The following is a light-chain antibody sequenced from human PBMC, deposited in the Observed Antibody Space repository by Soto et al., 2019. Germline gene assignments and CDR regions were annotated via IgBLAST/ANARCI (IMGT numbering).Light chain of an antibody. V-gene: IGKV3D-7*01. Sequence: EIVLTQSPDTLCLSPGERAALSGLASQSVSSSYLAWYQQKPGQAPRLLIYASSSRATGIPARFSGSGSGTEFTLTISSLQPEDFAVYYCQQYYNWPRTFGQGTKVDIK. J-gene: IGKJ1*01. CDR3: QQYYNWPRT. CDR2: ASS. CDR1: QSVSSSY.